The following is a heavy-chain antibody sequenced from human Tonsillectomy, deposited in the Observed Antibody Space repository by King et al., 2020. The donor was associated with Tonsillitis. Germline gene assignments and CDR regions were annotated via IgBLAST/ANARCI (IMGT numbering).Heavy chain of an antibody. V-gene: IGHV4-38-2*02. D-gene: IGHD3-22*01. J-gene: IGHJ5*02. Sequence: VQLQESGPGLVKPSETLSLTCSVSGYPISSGYYWGWVRQPPGKGMEWLGSIYHSGITHYNPSLKSRVTISVDTSKNKFSLRLNSVTAADTAVYFCVKAYYYDTSGSQTPFDPWGQGTLVTVSS. CDR3: VKAYYYDTSGSQTPFDP. CDR2: IYHSGIT. CDR1: GYPISSGYY.